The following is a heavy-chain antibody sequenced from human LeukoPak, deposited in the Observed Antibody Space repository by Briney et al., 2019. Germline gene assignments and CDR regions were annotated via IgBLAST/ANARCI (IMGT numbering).Heavy chain of an antibody. CDR3: ARGVLTGPDAFDI. J-gene: IGHJ3*02. D-gene: IGHD2-8*02. CDR2: ISWNSGSI. V-gene: IGHV3-9*01. Sequence: GRSLRLSCAASGFTFDDYAMHWVRQAPGKGLEWVSGISWNSGSIGYADSVKGRSTISRDNAKNSLYLQMNSLRAEDTAVYYCARGVLTGPDAFDIWGQGTMVTVSS. CDR1: GFTFDDYA.